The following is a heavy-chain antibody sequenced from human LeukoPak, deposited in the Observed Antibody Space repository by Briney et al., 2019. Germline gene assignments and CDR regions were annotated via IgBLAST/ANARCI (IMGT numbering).Heavy chain of an antibody. D-gene: IGHD6-19*01. Sequence: GGSLRLSCAASGFTFSSYAMSWVRQAPGKGLEWVSVISGSGGSTYYADSVKGRFTISRDNSKNTLYLQMNSLRAEDTAVYYCAKEISYTSGWYGGWFDPWGQGTLVTVSS. CDR2: ISGSGGST. V-gene: IGHV3-23*01. CDR3: AKEISYTSGWYGGWFDP. J-gene: IGHJ5*02. CDR1: GFTFSSYA.